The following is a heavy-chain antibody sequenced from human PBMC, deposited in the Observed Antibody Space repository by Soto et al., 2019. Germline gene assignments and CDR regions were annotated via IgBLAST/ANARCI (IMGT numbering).Heavy chain of an antibody. V-gene: IGHV1-69*13. CDR3: ARDPGYYGSGSYSQGAFDI. Sequence: GASVKVSCNASGGTFSSYAISWVRQAPGQALEWMGGIIPIFGTANYAQKFQGRVTITADESTSTAYMELSSLRSEDTAVYYCARDPGYYGSGSYSQGAFDIWGQGTMVTVSS. D-gene: IGHD3-10*01. CDR2: IIPIFGTA. J-gene: IGHJ3*02. CDR1: GGTFSSYA.